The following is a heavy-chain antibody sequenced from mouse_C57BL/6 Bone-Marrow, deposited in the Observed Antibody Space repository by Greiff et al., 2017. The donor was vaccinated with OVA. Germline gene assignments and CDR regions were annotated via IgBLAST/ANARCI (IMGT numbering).Heavy chain of an antibody. D-gene: IGHD2-4*01. Sequence: QVQLQQPGAELVRPGSSVKLSCKASGYTFTSYWMHWVKQRPIQGLEWIGNIDPSDSETHYNQKFKDKATLTVDKSSSTAYMQLSSLTSEDSAVYYCARGGIYYDYDGWFAYWGQGTLVTVSA. V-gene: IGHV1-52*01. CDR2: IDPSDSET. CDR3: ARGGIYYDYDGWFAY. J-gene: IGHJ3*01. CDR1: GYTFTSYW.